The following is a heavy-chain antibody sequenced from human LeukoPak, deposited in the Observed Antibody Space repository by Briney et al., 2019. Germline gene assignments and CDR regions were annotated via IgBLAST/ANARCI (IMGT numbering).Heavy chain of an antibody. CDR2: IYYSGST. CDR1: GGSISSSSYY. J-gene: IGHJ4*02. Sequence: SETLSLTRTVSGGSISSSSYYWGWIRQPPGKGLEWIGSIYYSGSTYHNPSLKSRVTISVDTSKNQFSLKLSPVTAADTAVYYCAATAMVWDWGQGTLVTVSS. CDR3: AATAMVWD. V-gene: IGHV4-39*01. D-gene: IGHD5-18*01.